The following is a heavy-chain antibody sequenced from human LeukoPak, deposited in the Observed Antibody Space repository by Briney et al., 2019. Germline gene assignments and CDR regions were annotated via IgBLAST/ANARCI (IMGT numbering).Heavy chain of an antibody. CDR3: ARAAGERVLRRNWFDP. D-gene: IGHD1-1*01. J-gene: IGHJ5*02. V-gene: IGHV4-39*07. CDR1: GGSISSSSYY. Sequence: PSETLSLTCTVSGGSISSSSYYWGWIRQPPGKGLEWIGSIYYSGSTYYNPSLKSRVTISVDTSKNQFSLKLSSVTAADTAVYYCARAAGERVLRRNWFDPWGQGTLVTVSS. CDR2: IYYSGST.